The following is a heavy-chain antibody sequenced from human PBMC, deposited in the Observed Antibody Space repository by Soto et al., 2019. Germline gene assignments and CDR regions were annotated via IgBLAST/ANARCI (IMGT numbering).Heavy chain of an antibody. CDR3: ESPYGLTYAFDV. CDR2: IFSGGST. D-gene: IGHD3-9*01. J-gene: IGHJ3*01. Sequence: QLQLQESGPGLVKPSETLSLICTVSDGSISSSSYFWGWIRQPPGMGLEWVGSIFSGGSTNYNPSLTSRATISVDTSNNQFSMRLSSVTAADTAVYYCESPYGLTYAFDVWGQGTMVTVSS. V-gene: IGHV4-39*01. CDR1: DGSISSSSYF.